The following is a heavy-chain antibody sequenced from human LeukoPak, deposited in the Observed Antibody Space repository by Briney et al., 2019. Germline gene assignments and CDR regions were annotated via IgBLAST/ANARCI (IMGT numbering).Heavy chain of an antibody. D-gene: IGHD1-26*01. CDR3: ARSGSDAFDI. CDR1: GYTFSGYY. V-gene: IGHV1-2*02. CDR2: IYPNSGDT. Sequence: GASVKVSCKASGYTFSGYYMHWVRQAPGQGLEWMGWIYPNSGDTKYAQKFQDRVTVTRDTSISTAFMEVSRLTSDDTAVYYCARSGSDAFDIWGQGTMVTVSS. J-gene: IGHJ3*02.